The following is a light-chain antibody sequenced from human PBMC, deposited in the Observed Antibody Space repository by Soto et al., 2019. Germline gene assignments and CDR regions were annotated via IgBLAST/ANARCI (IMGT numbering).Light chain of an antibody. Sequence: EIVMTQSPTTLSVSPGERATLSCRASQSVNDKVAWFQQKPGQAPRLLIIGASTTATGIPARFSGSGSGTDFTLTISSLEPEDFAIYYCQQRQYWPPITFGQGTRLEIK. CDR3: QQRQYWPPIT. CDR2: GAS. V-gene: IGKV3-15*01. J-gene: IGKJ5*01. CDR1: QSVNDK.